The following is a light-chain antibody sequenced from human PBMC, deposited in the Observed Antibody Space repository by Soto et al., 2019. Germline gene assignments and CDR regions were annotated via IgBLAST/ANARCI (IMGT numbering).Light chain of an antibody. CDR2: GAS. CDR3: QQYGSSPPLWT. Sequence: EIVLTQSPGTLSLSPGERATLSCRASQSVSSSYLAWYQQKPGQAPRLLIYGASSRATGIPDRFSGSGSGTDFTLTICRLEPEDFAVYYCQQYGSSPPLWTFGQGTKVDIK. CDR1: QSVSSSY. J-gene: IGKJ1*01. V-gene: IGKV3-20*01.